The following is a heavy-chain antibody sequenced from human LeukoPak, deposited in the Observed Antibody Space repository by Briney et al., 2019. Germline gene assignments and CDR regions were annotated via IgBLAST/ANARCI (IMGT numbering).Heavy chain of an antibody. CDR3: AKEHDYSNAAPEWGFDS. J-gene: IGHJ4*02. CDR2: ISGSSSHT. CDR1: GFTFSIYA. V-gene: IGHV3-23*01. Sequence: GGSLRLSCAASGFTFSIYAMSWVRQAPGKRLEWVSGISGSSSHTMDADSVRGRFTISRDNTRNTLYLHMNSLRAEDTALYYCAKEHDYSNAAPEWGFDSWGQGTLVTVSS. D-gene: IGHD3-3*01.